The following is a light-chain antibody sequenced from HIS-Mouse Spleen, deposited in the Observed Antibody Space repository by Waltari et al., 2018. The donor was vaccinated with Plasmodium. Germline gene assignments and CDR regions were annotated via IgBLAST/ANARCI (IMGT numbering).Light chain of an antibody. Sequence: DIQMTQSPSSLSASVGDRVTITCRASQSISSYLNWYQQKPGKAPKLLIYAASSLQSGVPSRFSGSGSGTDFTLTISSLQPEDFATYYCQQNYNTWTFGQGTKVVIK. CDR2: AAS. CDR1: QSISSY. J-gene: IGKJ1*01. CDR3: QQNYNTWT. V-gene: IGKV1-39*01.